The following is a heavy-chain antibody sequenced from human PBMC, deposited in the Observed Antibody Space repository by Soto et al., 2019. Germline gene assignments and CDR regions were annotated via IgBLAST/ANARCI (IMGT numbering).Heavy chain of an antibody. CDR3: ARNLIYGDYVYYYYYMDV. Sequence: ASVKVSCKASGGTFSSYAISWVRQAPGQGLEWMGGIIPIFGTANYAQKFQGRVTITADESTSTAYMELSSLRSEDTAVYYCARNLIYGDYVYYYYYMDVWGKGTTVTVSS. CDR1: GGTFSSYA. J-gene: IGHJ6*03. V-gene: IGHV1-69*13. D-gene: IGHD4-17*01. CDR2: IIPIFGTA.